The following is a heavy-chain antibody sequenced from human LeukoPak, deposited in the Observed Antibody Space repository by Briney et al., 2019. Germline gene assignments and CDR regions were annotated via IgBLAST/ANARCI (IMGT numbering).Heavy chain of an antibody. CDR3: ARVGSGWSTSFDY. CDR1: GYTFTGYY. CDR2: INSNSGGT. Sequence: ASVMVSCKASGYTFTGYYLHWVRQAPGQGLEWMGWINSNSGGTNYAQKFQGRVTMTRDTSISTAYMELSRLRSDDTAVYYCARVGSGWSTSFDYWGQGTLVTVSS. D-gene: IGHD6-19*01. J-gene: IGHJ4*02. V-gene: IGHV1-2*02.